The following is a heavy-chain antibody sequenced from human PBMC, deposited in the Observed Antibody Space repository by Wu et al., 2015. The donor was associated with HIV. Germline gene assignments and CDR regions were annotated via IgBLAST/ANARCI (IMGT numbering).Heavy chain of an antibody. CDR1: GYTFTSYY. J-gene: IGHJ4*02. CDR2: INPSGGST. CDR3: ARAIWIAVARTSYYFDY. V-gene: IGHV1-46*01. Sequence: QVQLVQSGAEVKKPGASVKVSCKASGYTFTSYYMHWVRQAPGQGLEWMGIINPSGGSTSYAQKFQGRVTMTRDTSTSTVYMELSSLRSEDTAVYYCARAIWIAVARTSYYFDYVGPGNAGHRLL. D-gene: IGHD6-19*01.